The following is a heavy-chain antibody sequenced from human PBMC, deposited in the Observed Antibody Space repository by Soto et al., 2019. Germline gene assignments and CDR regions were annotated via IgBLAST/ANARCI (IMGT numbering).Heavy chain of an antibody. Sequence: NPSETLSLTCAVYGGSFSGYYWSWIRQPPGKGLEWIGEINHSGSTNYNPSLKSRVTISVDTSKNQFSLKLSSVTAADTAVYYCARGAQFGTQYCSSTSCYTAGGAWFDPWGQGTLVTVSS. D-gene: IGHD2-2*02. CDR3: ARGAQFGTQYCSSTSCYTAGGAWFDP. CDR1: GGSFSGYY. CDR2: INHSGST. J-gene: IGHJ5*02. V-gene: IGHV4-34*01.